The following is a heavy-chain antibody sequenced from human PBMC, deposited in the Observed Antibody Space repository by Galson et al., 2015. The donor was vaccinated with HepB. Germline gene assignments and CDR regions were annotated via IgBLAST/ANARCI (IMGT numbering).Heavy chain of an antibody. D-gene: IGHD1-26*01. CDR3: TTRGSGTYYGYY. CDR1: RFTFSGSA. J-gene: IGHJ4*02. Sequence: SLRLSCAASRFTFSGSAMHWVRQASGKGLEWVGRIRSKGNSYATAYAASVKGRFTISRDDSKNTAYLQMNSLKTEDTAVYYCTTRGSGTYYGYYWGQGTLVTVSS. CDR2: IRSKGNSYAT. V-gene: IGHV3-73*01.